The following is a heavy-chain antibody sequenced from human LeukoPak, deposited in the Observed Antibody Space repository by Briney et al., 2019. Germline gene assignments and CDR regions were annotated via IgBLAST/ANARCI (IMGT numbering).Heavy chain of an antibody. V-gene: IGHV1-69*06. Sequence: ASVKVSCKASGVTFDSSDISWVRQAPGQGLEWMGGIIPIFGTANYAQKFQGRVTITADKSTSTAYMELSSLRSEDTAVYYCARKFLGSRGYYFDYWGQGTLVTVSS. CDR2: IIPIFGTA. CDR1: GVTFDSSD. D-gene: IGHD3-10*01. CDR3: ARKFLGSRGYYFDY. J-gene: IGHJ4*02.